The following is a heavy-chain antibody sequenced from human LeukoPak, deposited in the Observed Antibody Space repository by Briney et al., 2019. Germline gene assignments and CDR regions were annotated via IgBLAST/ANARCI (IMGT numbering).Heavy chain of an antibody. Sequence: PSETLSLTCAVSGYSISSGHYWGWIRQPPGKGLEWIGSIYHSGSTYYNPSLKSRVTISVDTSKNQFSLKLSSVTAADTAVYYCARQLLWFGESDYWGQGTLVTVSS. CDR1: GYSISSGHY. J-gene: IGHJ4*02. V-gene: IGHV4-38-2*01. CDR3: ARQLLWFGESDY. CDR2: IYHSGST. D-gene: IGHD3-10*01.